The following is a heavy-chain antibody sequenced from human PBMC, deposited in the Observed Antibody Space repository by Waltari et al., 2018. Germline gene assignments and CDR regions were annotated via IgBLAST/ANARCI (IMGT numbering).Heavy chain of an antibody. D-gene: IGHD1-26*01. CDR3: AKDIGELPSGVFDY. CDR1: GFTFSSYA. V-gene: IGHV3-30*01. CDR2: ISYDGSNK. J-gene: IGHJ4*02. Sequence: QVQLVESGGGVVQPGRSLRLSCAASGFTFSSYAMHWVRQAPGKGLEWVAVISYDGSNKYYADSVKGRFTISRDNAKNSLYLQMNSLRAEDTALYYCAKDIGELPSGVFDYWGQGTLVTVSS.